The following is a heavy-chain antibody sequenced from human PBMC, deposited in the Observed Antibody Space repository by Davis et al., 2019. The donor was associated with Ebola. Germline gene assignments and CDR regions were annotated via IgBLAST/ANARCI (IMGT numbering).Heavy chain of an antibody. J-gene: IGHJ4*02. CDR1: VITFSSYA. CDR3: AKEYDYGDYVGTFHY. Sequence: GGSLRLSCTDSVITFSSYAMTWVRQAPGKGLEWVSAISGSGGSTYYADSVKGRFTISRDNSKNTVYVQMNSLRAEDTAVYHCAKEYDYGDYVGTFHYWGQGTLVTVSS. V-gene: IGHV3-23*01. D-gene: IGHD4-17*01. CDR2: ISGSGGST.